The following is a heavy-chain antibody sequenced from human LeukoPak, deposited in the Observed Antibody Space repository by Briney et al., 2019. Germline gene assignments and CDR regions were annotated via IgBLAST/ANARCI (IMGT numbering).Heavy chain of an antibody. D-gene: IGHD2-21*01. Sequence: PGGSLRLSCAASGFTFSSYGMHWVRQAPGKGLEWVAFIRYDGSNKYYADSVKGRFTISRDNSKNTLYLQMNSLRAEDTAVYYRAKDPIGGETHFDYWGQGTLVTVSS. CDR3: AKDPIGGETHFDY. CDR2: IRYDGSNK. J-gene: IGHJ4*02. V-gene: IGHV3-30*02. CDR1: GFTFSSYG.